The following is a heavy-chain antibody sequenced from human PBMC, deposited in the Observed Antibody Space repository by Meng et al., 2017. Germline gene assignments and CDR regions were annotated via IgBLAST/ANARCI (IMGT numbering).Heavy chain of an antibody. D-gene: IGHD2-2*01. CDR2: IYTSGST. V-gene: IGHV4-4*07. Sequence: QLRESGPGLVKPSETLSLPCTVSGGSISSYYWSWIRQPAGKGLEWIGRIYTSGSTNYNPSLKSRVTMSVDTSKNQFSLKLSSVTAADTAVYYCARDLMNCSSTSCANWFDPWGQGTLVTVSS. J-gene: IGHJ5*02. CDR3: ARDLMNCSSTSCANWFDP. CDR1: GGSISSYY.